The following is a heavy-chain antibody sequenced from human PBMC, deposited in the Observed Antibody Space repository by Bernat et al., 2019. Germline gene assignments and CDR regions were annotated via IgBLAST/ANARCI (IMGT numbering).Heavy chain of an antibody. CDR1: DGAFSTYY. D-gene: IGHD4-4*01. V-gene: IGHV4-34*02. Sequence: QVQLQQWGAGLLKPSETLSLTCAVSDGAFSTYYWGWIRQPPCKGLEWIGEINHSGSTNYNPSLKSRVTMSVDTSRNRFSLKLSSVTAADSAIYFCARGGVDNSNYGGLFDSWGQGTLLTVSS. CDR3: ARGGVDNSNYGGLFDS. CDR2: INHSGST. J-gene: IGHJ4*02.